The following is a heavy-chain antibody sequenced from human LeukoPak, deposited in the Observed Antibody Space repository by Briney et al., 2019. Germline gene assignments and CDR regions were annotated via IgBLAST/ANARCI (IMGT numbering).Heavy chain of an antibody. D-gene: IGHD4-11*01. J-gene: IGHJ6*02. CDR2: IYPGDSDT. CDR3: ARSLYSSYYYYGMDV. Sequence: GESLKISCKGSGYSFTSYWIGWVRQMPGKGLEGMGIIYPGDSDTRYSPSFQGQVTISADKSISTAYLQWSSLKASDTAMYYCARSLYSSYYYYGMDVWGQGTTVTVSS. V-gene: IGHV5-51*01. CDR1: GYSFTSYW.